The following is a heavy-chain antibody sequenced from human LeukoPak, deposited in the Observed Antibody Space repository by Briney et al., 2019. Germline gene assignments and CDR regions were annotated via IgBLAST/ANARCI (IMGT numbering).Heavy chain of an antibody. CDR1: GFTFDDYA. CDR2: ISGDGGIT. CDR3: ARDRGLYSSSWYYFDY. Sequence: GGSLRLSCAASGFTFDDYAMHWVRQGPGKGLEWVSLISGDGGITYYGDSVKGRFTISRDNSKNSLYLQMNSLRAEDTALYYCARDRGLYSSSWYYFDYWGQGTLVTVSS. D-gene: IGHD6-13*01. J-gene: IGHJ4*02. V-gene: IGHV3-43*02.